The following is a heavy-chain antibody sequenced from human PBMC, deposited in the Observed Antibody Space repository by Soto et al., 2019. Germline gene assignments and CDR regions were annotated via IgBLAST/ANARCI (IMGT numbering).Heavy chain of an antibody. V-gene: IGHV3-48*02. CDR3: ARGGFDYDFWSGDYYYYGMDV. CDR2: ISSSSSTI. CDR1: GFTFSSYS. D-gene: IGHD3-3*01. Sequence: GGSLRLSCAAPGFTFSSYSMNWVRQAPGKGLEWVSYISSSSSTIYYADSVKGRFTISRDNAKNSLYLQMNSLRDEDTAVYYCARGGFDYDFWSGDYYYYGMDVWGQGTTVTVSS. J-gene: IGHJ6*02.